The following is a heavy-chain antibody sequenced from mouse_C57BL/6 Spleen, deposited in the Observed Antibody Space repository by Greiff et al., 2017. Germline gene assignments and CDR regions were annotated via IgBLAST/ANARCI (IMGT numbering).Heavy chain of an antibody. CDR1: GFTFSDYG. CDR3: AGMDVDPFAY. CDR2: ISSGSSTI. J-gene: IGHJ3*01. Sequence: EVQRVESGGGLVKPGGSLKLSCAASGFTFSDYGMHWVRQAPEKGLEWVAYISSGSSTIYYADTVKGRFTISRDKAKNTLFLQMTSLRSEDTAMYYCAGMDVDPFAYWGQGTLVTVSA. V-gene: IGHV5-17*01.